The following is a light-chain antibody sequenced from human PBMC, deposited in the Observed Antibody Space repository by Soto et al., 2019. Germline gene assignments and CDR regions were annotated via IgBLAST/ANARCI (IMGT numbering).Light chain of an antibody. Sequence: EVVLTQSPGPLSLSPGERATLPCRASQTITTSLAWYQQKPGQSPRLLIFDASSRATGIPDRFGGSGSGTDFTLTISRLEPEDSAVYFCQRYGNSPYTFGQGTKLEIQ. V-gene: IGKV3-20*01. CDR3: QRYGNSPYT. J-gene: IGKJ2*01. CDR2: DAS. CDR1: QTITTS.